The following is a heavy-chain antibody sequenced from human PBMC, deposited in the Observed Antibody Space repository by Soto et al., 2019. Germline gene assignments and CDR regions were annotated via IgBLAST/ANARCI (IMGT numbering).Heavy chain of an antibody. CDR1: GYTFTNYW. V-gene: IGHV5-10-1*01. Sequence: GESLKISCKGSGYTFTNYWINWVRQVPGKGLEWMGRIDPTDSYTNYSPSFQGRVTISVVKSINTAYLQWSSLKASDTAMYYCATTYYDDSAGYYAPFDPWGQGTLVTVSS. CDR2: IDPTDSYT. J-gene: IGHJ5*02. CDR3: ATTYYDDSAGYYAPFDP. D-gene: IGHD3-22*01.